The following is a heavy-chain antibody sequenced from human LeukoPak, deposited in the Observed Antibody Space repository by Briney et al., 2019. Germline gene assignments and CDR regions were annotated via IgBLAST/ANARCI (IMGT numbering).Heavy chain of an antibody. CDR1: GFTFSSYW. V-gene: IGHV3-23*01. D-gene: IGHD2-2*01. J-gene: IGHJ2*01. CDR2: ISASSINT. CDR3: VHVPVSAQWYFAL. Sequence: PGGSLRLSCAASGFTFSSYWMNWVRQAPGKGLEWVSGISASSINTYYAESVKGRFTISRDISMNTLNLQMNTLRAEDTAVYYCVHVPVSAQWYFALWGRGTLVTVSS.